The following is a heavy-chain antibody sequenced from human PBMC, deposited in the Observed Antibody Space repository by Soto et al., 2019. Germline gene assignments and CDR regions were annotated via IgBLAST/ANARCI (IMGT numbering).Heavy chain of an antibody. V-gene: IGHV4-34*01. Sequence: SETLSLTCAVYGGSFSGYYWSWIRQPPGKGLEWIGEINHSGSTNYNPSLKSRVTISVDTSKNQFSLKLSSVTAADTAVYYCARVGLYSSSLYYYYGMDVWGQGTTVTVSS. CDR3: ARVGLYSSSLYYYYGMDV. CDR2: INHSGST. D-gene: IGHD6-6*01. CDR1: GGSFSGYY. J-gene: IGHJ6*02.